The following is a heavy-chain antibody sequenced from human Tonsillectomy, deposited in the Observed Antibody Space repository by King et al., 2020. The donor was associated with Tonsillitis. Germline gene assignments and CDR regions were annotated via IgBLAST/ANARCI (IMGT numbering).Heavy chain of an antibody. CDR3: ARDIEYYYGSPSYPPPDY. CDR1: GFSFSTYS. J-gene: IGHJ4*02. CDR2: ISSGSTFI. V-gene: IGHV3-48*01. D-gene: IGHD3-10*01. Sequence: VQLVESGGGLVQPGGSLRLSCAASGFSFSTYSMNWVRQAPGKALEWVSYISSGSTFIYYADSVKGRFTISRDNAKNSLYLQMNSLRAEDTAMYFGARDIEYYYGSPSYPPPDYWGQGTLVTVSS.